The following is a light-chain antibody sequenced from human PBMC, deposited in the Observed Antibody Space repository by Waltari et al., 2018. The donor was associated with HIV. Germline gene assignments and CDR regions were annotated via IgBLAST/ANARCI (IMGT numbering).Light chain of an antibody. V-gene: IGLV2-8*01. CDR3: SSYAGSNNWV. CDR1: SSDVGGYNY. Sequence: QSALTQPPSASGSPGQSVTISCTGTSSDVGGYNYVSWYQQHPGKAPKLMIYEVSKRQAGVTDRFAGSKSGNTASLTVSGLQAEDEADYYCSSYAGSNNWVFGGGTKLTVL. CDR2: EVS. J-gene: IGLJ2*01.